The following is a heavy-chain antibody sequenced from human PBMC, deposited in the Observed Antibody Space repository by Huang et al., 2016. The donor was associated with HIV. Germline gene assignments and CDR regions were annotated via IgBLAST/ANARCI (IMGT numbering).Heavy chain of an antibody. V-gene: IGHV3-9*01. J-gene: IGHJ4*02. CDR3: ARRGVMVRGAHFDY. CDR2: ISWNSGSI. CDR1: GFTFDDYA. Sequence: EVQLVESGGGLVQPGRSLRLSCAASGFTFDDYAMHWVRQWPGKGLGGFSGISWNSGSIGYADSVKGRFTISRDNAKNSLYLQMNSLRAEDTALYYCARRGVMVRGAHFDYWGLGTLVTVSS. D-gene: IGHD3-10*01.